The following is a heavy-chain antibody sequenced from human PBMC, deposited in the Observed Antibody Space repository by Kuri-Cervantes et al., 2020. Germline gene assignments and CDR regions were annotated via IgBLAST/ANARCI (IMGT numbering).Heavy chain of an antibody. CDR2: IYSGGST. J-gene: IGHJ3*02. D-gene: IGHD4-17*01. CDR3: ATDSKSTTVTRDAFDI. CDR1: GFTFSSYG. Sequence: GESLKISCAASGFTFSSYGMHWVRQAPGKGLEWVSVIYSGGSTYYADSVKGRFTISRDNSKNTLYLQMNSLRAEDTAEYYCATDSKSTTVTRDAFDIWGQGTMVTVSS. V-gene: IGHV3-66*01.